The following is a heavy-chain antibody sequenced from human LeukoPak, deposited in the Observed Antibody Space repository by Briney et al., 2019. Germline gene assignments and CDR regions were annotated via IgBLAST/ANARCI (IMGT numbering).Heavy chain of an antibody. J-gene: IGHJ4*02. Sequence: SETLSLTCTVSDGSISSSSYYWGWIRQPPGEGLEWIGSIYYSGSTYYNLSLKSRVTISVDTSKNQFSLKLSSATAADTAVYYCARARGTKLDYWGQGTLVTVSS. CDR2: IYYSGST. D-gene: IGHD1-1*01. CDR3: ARARGTKLDY. V-gene: IGHV4-39*01. CDR1: DGSISSSSYY.